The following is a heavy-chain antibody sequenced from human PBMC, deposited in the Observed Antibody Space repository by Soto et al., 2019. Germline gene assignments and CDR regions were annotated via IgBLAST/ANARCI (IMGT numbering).Heavy chain of an antibody. J-gene: IGHJ4*02. Sequence: EVQLLESGGGLVQPGGSLRLSCAASGFTFSSYAMSWVRQAPGKGLEWVSAISGSGGSTYYADSVKGRFTISRDNSTDTLYRHMISLRAEDTAVYYCAKDPPHGYCSGGSSPGFWGEGTMATVSS. V-gene: IGHV3-23*01. CDR2: ISGSGGST. CDR3: AKDPPHGYCSGGSSPGF. CDR1: GFTFSSYA. D-gene: IGHD2-15*01.